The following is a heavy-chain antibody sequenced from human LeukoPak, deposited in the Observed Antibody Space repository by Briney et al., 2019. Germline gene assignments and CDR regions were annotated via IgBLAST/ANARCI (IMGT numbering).Heavy chain of an antibody. CDR2: IKPDGSET. J-gene: IGHJ4*02. CDR1: EFTFSSYW. V-gene: IGHV3-7*05. CDR3: ARIDFWSRYSYFDY. D-gene: IGHD3-3*01. Sequence: GGSLRLSCAASEFTFSSYWMGWVRQAPGKGLEWVANIKPDGSETYYVDSVKGRFTISRDNAKNSLYLQMNSLRAEDTAVYYCARIDFWSRYSYFDYWGQGTLVTVSS.